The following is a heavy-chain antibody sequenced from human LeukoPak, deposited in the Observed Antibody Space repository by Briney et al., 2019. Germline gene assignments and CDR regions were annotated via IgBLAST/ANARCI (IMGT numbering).Heavy chain of an antibody. D-gene: IGHD3-16*01. CDR1: DGSIRTYY. Sequence: SETLSLTCSVSDGSIRTYYWSWIRQPPGKGLEWIGCISYTGGTNYTPSLKSRVTISLDTSKNQFSLKLNSVTAADTALYYCAGSGGFTSPQNYWGQGTLVTV. CDR2: ISYTGGT. CDR3: AGSGGFTSPQNY. J-gene: IGHJ4*02. V-gene: IGHV4-59*01.